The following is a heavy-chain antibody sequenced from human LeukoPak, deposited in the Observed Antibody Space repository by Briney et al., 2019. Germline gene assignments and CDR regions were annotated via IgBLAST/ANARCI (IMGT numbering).Heavy chain of an antibody. J-gene: IGHJ4*02. CDR3: ARRYFDY. Sequence: GGSLRLSCAAPGFTFSSYSMNWVRQAPGKGLEWVANVKQDGSEKYYVDSVKGRFTISRDNAKNSLYLQMDSLRAEDTAVYYCARRYFDYWGQGTLVTVSS. CDR2: VKQDGSEK. CDR1: GFTFSSYS. V-gene: IGHV3-7*03.